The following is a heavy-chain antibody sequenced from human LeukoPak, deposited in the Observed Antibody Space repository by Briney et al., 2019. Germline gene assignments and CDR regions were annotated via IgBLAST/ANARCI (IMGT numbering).Heavy chain of an antibody. CDR1: GYTFTSYG. V-gene: IGHV1-18*01. D-gene: IGHD3-9*01. CDR2: ISAYNGNT. CDR3: ARAGSRNYDILTGYWVY. Sequence: ASVKVSCKASGYTFTSYGISWVRQAPGQGLEWMGWISAYNGNTNYAQKLQGRVTMTTDTSTSTAYMELRSLRSDDTAVFYCARAGSRNYDILTGYWVYWGQGTLVTVSS. J-gene: IGHJ4*02.